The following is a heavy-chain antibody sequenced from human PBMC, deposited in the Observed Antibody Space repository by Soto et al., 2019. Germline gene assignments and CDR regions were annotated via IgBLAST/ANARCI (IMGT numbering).Heavy chain of an antibody. CDR1: GFTFSSYW. V-gene: IGHV3-7*01. J-gene: IGHJ4*02. CDR3: ARESVRDQLLPYFDY. D-gene: IGHD2-2*01. CDR2: IKQDGSEK. Sequence: GGSLRLSCAASGFTFSSYWMSWVRQAPGKGLEWVANIKQDGSEKYYVDSVKGRFTISRDNAKNSLYLQMNSLRAEDTAVYYCARESVRDQLLPYFDYWGQGTLVTVSS.